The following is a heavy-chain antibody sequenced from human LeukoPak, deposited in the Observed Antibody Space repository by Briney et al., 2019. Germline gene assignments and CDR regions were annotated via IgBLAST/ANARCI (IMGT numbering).Heavy chain of an antibody. CDR1: GGSFSGYY. Sequence: KTSETLSLTCAVYGGSFSGYYWSWTRQPPGKGLEWIGEINHSGSTNYNPSLKSRVTISVDTSKNQFSLKLSSVTAADTAVYYCARVKRGYSYGRIDYWGQGTLVTVSS. V-gene: IGHV4-34*01. CDR3: ARVKRGYSYGRIDY. D-gene: IGHD5-18*01. CDR2: INHSGST. J-gene: IGHJ4*02.